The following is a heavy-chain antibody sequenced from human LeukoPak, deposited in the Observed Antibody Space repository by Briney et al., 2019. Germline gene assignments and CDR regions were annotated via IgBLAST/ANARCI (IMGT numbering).Heavy chain of an antibody. V-gene: IGHV3-48*03. CDR1: GFTFSSYE. J-gene: IGHJ3*02. CDR2: ISSGSSSI. D-gene: IGHD3-22*01. Sequence: PGGSLRLSCAASGFTFSSYEMNWVRQAPGKGLEWVSYISSGSSSIFYADSVKGRFTISRDNSKNSLYLQMNSLRVEDTAVYYCAKSYYYDSSGYYPWDGAFDIWGQGTMVTVSS. CDR3: AKSYYYDSSGYYPWDGAFDI.